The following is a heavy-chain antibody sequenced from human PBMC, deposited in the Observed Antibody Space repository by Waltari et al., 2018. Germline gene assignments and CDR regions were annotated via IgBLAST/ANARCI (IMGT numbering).Heavy chain of an antibody. Sequence: QVQLQQWGAGLLKPSETLSLTCAVYGGSFSGYYWSWIRQPPGKGLEWIGEINHSGSTNYNPSRKSRVTISVDTSKNQFSLKLSSVTAADTAVYYCARRQSYDFWSGYYTGTGFDPWGQGTLVTVSS. CDR1: GGSFSGYY. CDR2: INHSGST. V-gene: IGHV4-34*01. J-gene: IGHJ5*02. CDR3: ARRQSYDFWSGYYTGTGFDP. D-gene: IGHD3-3*01.